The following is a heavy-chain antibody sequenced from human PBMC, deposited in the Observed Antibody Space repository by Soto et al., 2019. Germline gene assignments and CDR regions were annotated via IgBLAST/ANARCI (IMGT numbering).Heavy chain of an antibody. D-gene: IGHD2-2*01. J-gene: IGHJ6*02. CDR3: ARNQQLLEGKYYYGMDV. V-gene: IGHV4-59*01. CDR2: IYYSGST. CDR1: GGSISSYY. Sequence: LSLTCTVSGGSISSYYWSCIRPPPGKGLERIGYIYYSGSTNYNPSLKSRVTISVDTSKNQCSLKLSSVTAADTAVYYCARNQQLLEGKYYYGMDVWGQGTTVTVSS.